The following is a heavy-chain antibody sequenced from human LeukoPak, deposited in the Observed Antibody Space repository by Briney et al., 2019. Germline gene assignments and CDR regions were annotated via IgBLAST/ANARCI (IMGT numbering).Heavy chain of an antibody. J-gene: IGHJ4*02. CDR3: ARVSYYDYVWGSYRYGYYFDY. CDR2: IYYSGST. Sequence: SETLSLTCTVSGGSISSSSYYWGWIRQPPGKGLEWIGSIYYSGSTYYNPSLKSRVTISVDTSKNQFSLKLSSVTAADTAVYYCARVSYYDYVWGSYRYGYYFDYWGQGTLVTVSS. V-gene: IGHV4-39*07. CDR1: GGSISSSSYY. D-gene: IGHD3-16*02.